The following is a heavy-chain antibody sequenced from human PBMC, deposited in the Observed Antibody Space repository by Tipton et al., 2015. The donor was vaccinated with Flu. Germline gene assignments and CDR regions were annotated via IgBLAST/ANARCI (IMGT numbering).Heavy chain of an antibody. V-gene: IGHV4-34*01. CDR2: INHSGST. D-gene: IGHD6-6*01. CDR3: ARGNRIAARPPFDY. CDR1: GGSFSGYY. J-gene: IGHJ4*02. Sequence: TLSLTCAVYGGSFSGYYWSWIRQPPGKGLEWIGEINHSGSTNYNPSLKSRVTISVDTSKNQFSLKLSSVTAADTAVYYCARGNRIAARPPFDYWGQGTLVTVSS.